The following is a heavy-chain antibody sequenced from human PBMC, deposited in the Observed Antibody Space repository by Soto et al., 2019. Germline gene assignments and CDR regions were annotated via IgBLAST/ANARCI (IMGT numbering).Heavy chain of an antibody. Sequence: QLQLQESGPGLVKPSETLSLTCTVSGGSISSSSYYWGWIRQPPGKGLEWIGSIYYSGSTYYNPSLKSRVTISVATSKNQFPLKLSSVTAADTAVYYCAGDSSGYYSGCGFDPWGREPWSPSPQ. D-gene: IGHD3-22*01. CDR1: GGSISSSSYY. CDR3: AGDSSGYYSGCGFDP. V-gene: IGHV4-39*01. CDR2: IYYSGST. J-gene: IGHJ5*02.